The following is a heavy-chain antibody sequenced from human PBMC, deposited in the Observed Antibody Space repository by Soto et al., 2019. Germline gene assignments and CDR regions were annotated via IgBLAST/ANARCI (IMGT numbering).Heavy chain of an antibody. J-gene: IGHJ4*02. CDR2: IYYTGST. Sequence: PSETLSLTCSVSGGSVSSGNYYWSWIRQPPGKGLEWIGYIYYTGSTNYNPSLKSRVTISVDTSKNQFSLKLSSVTAADTAVYYCARYRGGSFYFDYWGQGTLVTVSS. CDR3: ARYRGGSFYFDY. CDR1: GGSVSSGNYY. D-gene: IGHD1-26*01. V-gene: IGHV4-61*01.